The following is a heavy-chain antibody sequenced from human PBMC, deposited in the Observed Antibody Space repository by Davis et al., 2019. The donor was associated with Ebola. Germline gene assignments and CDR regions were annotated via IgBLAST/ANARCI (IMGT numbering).Heavy chain of an antibody. D-gene: IGHD3-3*01. J-gene: IGHJ4*02. V-gene: IGHV3-48*02. CDR2: ISSGSFTI. CDR1: GITFSRYS. Sequence: PGGSLRLSCAASGITFSRYSMNWVRQAPGKGLKWFAFISSGSFTIHYADSVKCRFTISRDNAKNSLFLQMNSLRDEDTAVYYCARWSILGQWGQGTLVTVSS. CDR3: ARWSILGQ.